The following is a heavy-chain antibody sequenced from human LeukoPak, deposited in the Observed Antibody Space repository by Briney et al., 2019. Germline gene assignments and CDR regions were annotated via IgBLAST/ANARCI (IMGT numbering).Heavy chain of an antibody. V-gene: IGHV1-18*04. CDR1: GYTFTGYY. Sequence: ASVKVSCKASGYTFTGYYMHWVRQAPGQGLEWMGWISAYNGNTNYAQKLQGRVTMTTDTSTSTAYMELRSLRSDDTAVYYCAREDDFFDYWGQGTLVTVSS. CDR2: ISAYNGNT. J-gene: IGHJ4*02. CDR3: AREDDFFDY.